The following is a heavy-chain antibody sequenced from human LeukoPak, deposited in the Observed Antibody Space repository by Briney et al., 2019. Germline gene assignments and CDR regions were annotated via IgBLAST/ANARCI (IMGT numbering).Heavy chain of an antibody. J-gene: IGHJ4*02. Sequence: GGSLRLSCAASGFTFSNYWMSWVRQAPGKGLEWVANIKEDGSEKYYVDSVKGRFTISRDNAKNSLYLQMNSLRAEDTAMYYCARDSAGNDYWGQGTLVTVSS. CDR2: IKEDGSEK. D-gene: IGHD6-13*01. CDR3: ARDSAGNDY. CDR1: GFTFSNYW. V-gene: IGHV3-7*01.